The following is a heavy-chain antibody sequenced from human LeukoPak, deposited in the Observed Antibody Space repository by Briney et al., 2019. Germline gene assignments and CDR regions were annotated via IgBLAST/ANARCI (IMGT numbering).Heavy chain of an antibody. CDR3: ARTLGYCSSTSCYTLFDY. CDR2: IYYSGST. V-gene: IGHV4-39*01. Sequence: SETLSLTCTVSSGSISSSSYYWGWIRQPPGKGLEWIVSIYYSGSTYYNPSLKSRVTISVDTSKNQFSLKLSSVTAADTAVYYCARTLGYCSSTSCYTLFDYWGQGTLVTVSS. CDR1: SGSISSSSYY. J-gene: IGHJ4*02. D-gene: IGHD2-2*02.